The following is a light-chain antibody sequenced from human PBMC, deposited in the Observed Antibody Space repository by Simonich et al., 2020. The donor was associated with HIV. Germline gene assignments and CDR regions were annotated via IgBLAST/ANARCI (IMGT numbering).Light chain of an antibody. CDR2: RTN. CDR1: SGSVSTNYS. Sequence: QTVVTQEPSFSVSPGGTVTLTCGLSSGSVSTNYSPNWYQQTPGQAPRTLIYRTNIRSSGVPDRFSGSILGNKAALTITGAQADDECDYYCVLYLGSGISVFGGGTKLTVL. J-gene: IGLJ3*02. CDR3: VLYLGSGISV. V-gene: IGLV8-61*01.